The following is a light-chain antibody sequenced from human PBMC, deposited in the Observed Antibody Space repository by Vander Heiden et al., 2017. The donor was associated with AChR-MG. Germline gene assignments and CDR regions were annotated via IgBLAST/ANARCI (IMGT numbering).Light chain of an antibody. CDR3: RQSVQLPVT. Sequence: DIVMTQTPLSLSVTPGQPASMSCKSSQSLLLDDGKTYLYWYLQKPGESPQLLIYEVSNRESGVPDRFSGSGSGTDFTLKISRVEAEDVGVYYCRQSVQLPVTFGQGTKLEIK. J-gene: IGKJ2*01. CDR1: QSLLLDDGKTY. CDR2: EVS. V-gene: IGKV2D-29*02.